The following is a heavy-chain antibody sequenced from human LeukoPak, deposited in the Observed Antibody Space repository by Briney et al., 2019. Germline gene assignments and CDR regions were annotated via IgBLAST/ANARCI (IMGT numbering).Heavy chain of an antibody. CDR1: GFTFSSYG. V-gene: IGHV3-30*19. D-gene: IGHD5-12*01. CDR3: ARDRVSGYDFEEADY. J-gene: IGHJ4*02. Sequence: PGGSLRLSCAASGFTFSSYGMHWVRQAPGKGLEWVAVISYDGSNKYYADSVKGRFTISRDNSKNTLHLQMNSLRAEDTAVYYCARDRVSGYDFEEADYWGQGTLVTVSS. CDR2: ISYDGSNK.